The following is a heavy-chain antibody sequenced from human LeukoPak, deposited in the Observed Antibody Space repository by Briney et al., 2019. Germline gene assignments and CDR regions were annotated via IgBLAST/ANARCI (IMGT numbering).Heavy chain of an antibody. Sequence: SETLSLTCAVYGGSFSGYYWSWIRQPPGKGLEWIGEVNHSGSSNYNPSLKSRVTISVDTSKNQFSLKLSSVSAADTAVYYCARGEDGDYYFQHWGQGTLVTVSS. CDR2: VNHSGSS. CDR1: GGSFSGYY. J-gene: IGHJ1*01. D-gene: IGHD4-17*01. CDR3: ARGEDGDYYFQH. V-gene: IGHV4-34*01.